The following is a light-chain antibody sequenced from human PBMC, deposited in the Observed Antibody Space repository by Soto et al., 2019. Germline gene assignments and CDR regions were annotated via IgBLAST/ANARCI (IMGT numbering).Light chain of an antibody. V-gene: IGLV2-11*01. Sequence: QSALTQPRSVSGSPGQSVTISCTGTSSDIGGYNYVSWYQQHPGKAPELLIYQVTKRPSGIPDRFSGSKSGNTASLTASGLQGDDEADYYCSSYAGRNHLMFGGGTKLTVL. J-gene: IGLJ3*02. CDR1: SSDIGGYNY. CDR2: QVT. CDR3: SSYAGRNHLM.